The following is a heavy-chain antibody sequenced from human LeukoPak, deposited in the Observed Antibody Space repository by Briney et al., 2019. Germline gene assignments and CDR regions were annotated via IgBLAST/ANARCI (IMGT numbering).Heavy chain of an antibody. CDR3: ARSSAHAAMPFDY. CDR1: GGSINSYC. J-gene: IGHJ4*02. CDR2: IYYSGST. Sequence: SWTLSLTCTVSGGSINSYCWSWIRQSPGKGLEWIGYIYYSGSTNYNPSLKSRLTISVDTSKNQFSLKLSSVTAADTAVYYCARSSAHAAMPFDYWGQGTLVTVSS. V-gene: IGHV4-59*08. D-gene: IGHD2-2*01.